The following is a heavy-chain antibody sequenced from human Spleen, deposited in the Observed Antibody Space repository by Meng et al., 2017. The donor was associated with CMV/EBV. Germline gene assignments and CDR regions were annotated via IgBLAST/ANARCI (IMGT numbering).Heavy chain of an antibody. Sequence: SETLSLTCTVSGGSISNYYWTWIRQPPGKGLEWIGYIYYSGSTNYNPSLKSRVTISVDTSKNQFSLKLSSVTAADTAVYYCARSFYPRWYFDLWGRGTLVTVSS. CDR1: GGSISNYY. V-gene: IGHV4-59*01. D-gene: IGHD3-16*02. J-gene: IGHJ2*01. CDR3: ARSFYPRWYFDL. CDR2: IYYSGST.